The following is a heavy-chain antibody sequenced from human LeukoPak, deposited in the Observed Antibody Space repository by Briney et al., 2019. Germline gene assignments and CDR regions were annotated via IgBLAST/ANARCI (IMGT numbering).Heavy chain of an antibody. D-gene: IGHD6-19*01. CDR3: SRAVAVGGGSYFDF. V-gene: IGHV3-20*04. CDR2: ISWNSGSI. Sequence: GGSLRLSCATSGFTFSSYGMSWVRQAPGKGLEWVSGISWNSGSIGYADSVKGRFTISRDNAKNSLYLHMSSLRPEDTALYYCSRAVAVGGGSYFDFWGQGTLVTVSS. J-gene: IGHJ4*02. CDR1: GFTFSSYG.